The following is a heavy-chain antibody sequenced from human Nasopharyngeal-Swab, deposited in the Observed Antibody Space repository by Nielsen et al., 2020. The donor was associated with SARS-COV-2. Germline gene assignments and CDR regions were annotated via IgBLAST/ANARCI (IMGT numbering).Heavy chain of an antibody. CDR1: GFSFNTYA. V-gene: IGHV3-23*01. Sequence: GESLKISCAASGFSFNTYAMSWVRQAPGKGLEWVSAITSSGANTYYADSVKGRFTISRDNSKNTLNLQMNSLRADDTAVYYCAKDRSGSYDYWGQGTLVTVSS. D-gene: IGHD1-26*01. CDR2: ITSSGANT. J-gene: IGHJ4*02. CDR3: AKDRSGSYDY.